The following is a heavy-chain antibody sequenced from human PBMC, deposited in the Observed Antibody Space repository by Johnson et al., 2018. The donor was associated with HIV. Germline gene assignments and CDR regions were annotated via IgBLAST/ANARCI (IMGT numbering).Heavy chain of an antibody. J-gene: IGHJ3*01. CDR2: ISYDGSDK. CDR3: ARDWSDIAAAVTGAFDV. CDR1: GFTFSSYA. V-gene: IGHV3-30*04. D-gene: IGHD6-13*01. Sequence: VQLLESGGGVVQPGRSLRLSCAASGFTFSSYAMHWVRQAPAKGLEWVAVISYDGSDKYYADSVKGRFTISRDNSKNTLYLQMNSLRAEDTAVYYCARDWSDIAAAVTGAFDVWGQGTMVTVSS.